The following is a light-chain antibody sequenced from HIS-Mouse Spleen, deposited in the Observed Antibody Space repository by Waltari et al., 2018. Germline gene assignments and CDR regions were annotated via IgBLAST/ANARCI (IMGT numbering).Light chain of an antibody. V-gene: IGLV2-14*03. CDR1: SSAVGGYTS. J-gene: IGLJ1*01. CDR2: DVS. CDR3: SSYTSSSTLV. Sequence: QSALTQPASVSGSPGQSITISCTGTSSAVGGYTSFSWYQQHPGKAPKLMIYDVSNRPSGVSNRFSGSKSGNTASLTISGLQAEDEADYYCSSYTSSSTLVFGTGTKVTVL.